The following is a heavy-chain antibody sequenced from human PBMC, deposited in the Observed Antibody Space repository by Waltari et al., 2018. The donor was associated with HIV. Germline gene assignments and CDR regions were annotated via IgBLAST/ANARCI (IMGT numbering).Heavy chain of an antibody. CDR3: AREGTYGAAYDY. CDR2: MYYNGNA. J-gene: IGHJ4*02. D-gene: IGHD2-15*01. Sequence: QVQLQESGPGLVNPSETLSLTCSVSGGSITYYYWSWLRQPPGKGLEWIGYMYYNGNANYNPSLTSRATISVDTTKNDFFLKLASVTAADTAVYYCAREGTYGAAYDYWGQGIRVTVSS. V-gene: IGHV4-59*12. CDR1: GGSITYYY.